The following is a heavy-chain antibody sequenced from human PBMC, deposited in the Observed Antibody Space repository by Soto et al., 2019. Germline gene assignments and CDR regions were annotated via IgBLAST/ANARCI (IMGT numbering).Heavy chain of an antibody. CDR2: IIPLFGTA. J-gene: IGHJ4*02. D-gene: IGHD3-22*01. CDR3: ARGVHYDSSGYYYFY. CDR1: GGTFSTYA. V-gene: IGHV1-69*13. Sequence: GASVKVSCKASGGTFSTYAIDWVRQAPGQGPEWMGGIIPLFGTAKYAQNFQGRITITADESTNTAYMELRSLRSQDTAVYYCARGVHYDSSGYYYFYWGQGTLVTVSS.